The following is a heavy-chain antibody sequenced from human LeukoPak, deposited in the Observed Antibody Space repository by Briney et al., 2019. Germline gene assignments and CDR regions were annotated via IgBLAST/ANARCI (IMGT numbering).Heavy chain of an antibody. CDR2: ISYDGNDK. J-gene: IGHJ4*02. D-gene: IGHD6-19*01. CDR3: AKDLRGYSSGWPADC. V-gene: IGHV3-30*18. Sequence: GSLRLSCAASGFTFSNYGMYWVRQAPGKGLEWVASISYDGNDKYYADSVKGRFSISRDNSRNTLYLQMSSLKPEDTAVYYCAKDLRGYSSGWPADCWGQGTLVTVSS. CDR1: GFTFSNYG.